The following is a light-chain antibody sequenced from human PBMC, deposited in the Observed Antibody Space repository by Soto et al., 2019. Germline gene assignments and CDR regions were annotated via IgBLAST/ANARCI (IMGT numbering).Light chain of an antibody. CDR1: QRCAWY. CDR3: QQRTNWLT. J-gene: IGKJ4*01. CDR2: DVT. Sequence: EIVFTQSPATPSLSPVERANPSRRARQRCAWYLAWYQQKPGQDPPLLIFDVTNRATGIPARFSGSGSGTDFTLTISSLEPEDFAVYYCQQRTNWLTFGGGTRVEI. V-gene: IGKV3-11*01.